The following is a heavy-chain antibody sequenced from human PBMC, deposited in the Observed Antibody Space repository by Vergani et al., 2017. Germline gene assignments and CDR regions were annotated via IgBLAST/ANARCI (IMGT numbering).Heavy chain of an antibody. V-gene: IGHV3-23*01. J-gene: IGHJ4*02. CDR2: ISGSGGST. D-gene: IGHD6-13*01. CDR3: AKDMRSSSWYLGY. Sequence: EVQLLESGGGLVQPGGSLRLSCAASGFTFSSYAMSWVRQAPGKGLEWVSAISGSGGSTYYADSVKGRFTISRDNSKNTLYLQMNSLRAEDTALYYCAKDMRSSSWYLGYWGQGTLVTVSS. CDR1: GFTFSSYA.